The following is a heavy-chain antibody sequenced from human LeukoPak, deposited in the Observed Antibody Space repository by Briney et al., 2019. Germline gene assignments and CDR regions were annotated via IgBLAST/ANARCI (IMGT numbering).Heavy chain of an antibody. J-gene: IGHJ6*03. CDR3: AREGYSSSYCYMDV. V-gene: IGHV1-8*03. CDR2: MNPNSGNT. D-gene: IGHD6-6*01. CDR1: GYTFNTYG. Sequence: ASVKVSCKASGYTFNTYGINWVRQATGQGLEWMGWMNPNSGNTGYAQKFQGRVTITRNTSISTAYMELSSLRSEDTAVYYCAREGYSSSYCYMDVWGKGTTVTVSS.